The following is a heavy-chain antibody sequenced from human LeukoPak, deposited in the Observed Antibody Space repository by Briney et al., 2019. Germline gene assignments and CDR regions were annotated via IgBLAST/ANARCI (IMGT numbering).Heavy chain of an antibody. CDR2: ISNSGATT. D-gene: IGHD3-3*01. CDR1: GFTFSSYA. Sequence: GGSLRLSCAASGFTFSSYAMSWVRQAPGKGLEWVSGISNSGATTYYADSVKGRFTISRDNSKNTLYLQMNTLRADDTAVYFCAKSSYYDFWSGYSHFDYWGQGALVTVSS. CDR3: AKSSYYDFWSGYSHFDY. J-gene: IGHJ4*02. V-gene: IGHV3-23*01.